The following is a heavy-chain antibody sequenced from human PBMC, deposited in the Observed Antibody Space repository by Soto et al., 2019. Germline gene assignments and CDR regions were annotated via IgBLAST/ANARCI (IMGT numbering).Heavy chain of an antibody. Sequence: QVQVVESGGGVVQPGRSLRLSCAASGFTFSSYGMHWVRQAPGKGLEWVTFISYDGINKYYIDFVKGRFAVSRDNSKNTVYLQMNSLRAEDTAEYYCARSMTIFGASGMDVWGQGTTVTVSS. D-gene: IGHD3-3*01. CDR1: GFTFSSYG. CDR3: ARSMTIFGASGMDV. CDR2: ISYDGINK. V-gene: IGHV3-30*03. J-gene: IGHJ6*02.